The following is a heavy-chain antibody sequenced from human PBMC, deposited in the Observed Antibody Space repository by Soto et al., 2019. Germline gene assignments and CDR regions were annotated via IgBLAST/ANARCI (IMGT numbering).Heavy chain of an antibody. J-gene: IGHJ4*02. CDR2: IWYDGSNK. Sequence: QVQLVESGGGVVQPGRSLRLSCAASGFTFSSYGMHWVRQAPGKGLEWVAVIWYDGSNKYYADSVKGRFTISRDNSKNTLYLQMNSLRAEDTAVYYCARDKGWSSSSFGGLDYWGQGTLVTVSS. V-gene: IGHV3-33*01. CDR3: ARDKGWSSSSFGGLDY. CDR1: GFTFSSYG. D-gene: IGHD6-6*01.